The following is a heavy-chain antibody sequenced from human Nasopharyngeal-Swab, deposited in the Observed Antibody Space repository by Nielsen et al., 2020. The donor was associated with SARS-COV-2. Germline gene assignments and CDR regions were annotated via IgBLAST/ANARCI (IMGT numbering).Heavy chain of an antibody. J-gene: IGHJ3*02. D-gene: IGHD5-12*01. Sequence: GESLKISCAASGFTFSDYYMAWIRQAPGKGLEWVSYISTSGRSTDSADSVKGRFTISRDNANNSLYLQMNTLRVEDTAVYYCAREVPYSGHDDAFDIWGQGTMVTVSA. CDR2: ISTSGRST. CDR1: GFTFSDYY. CDR3: AREVPYSGHDDAFDI. V-gene: IGHV3-11*04.